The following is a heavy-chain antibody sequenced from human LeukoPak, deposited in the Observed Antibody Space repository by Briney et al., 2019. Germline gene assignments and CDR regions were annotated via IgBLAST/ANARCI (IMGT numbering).Heavy chain of an antibody. CDR3: GRETYNYDILTGPKRGGFDY. V-gene: IGHV4-59*01. J-gene: IGHJ4*02. CDR2: IYYSGST. Sequence: SETLSLACTVSGVSFSSYYWSWIRQPPGKGLEWVGYIYYSGSTNYNPSLKSRVTISVDTSKTQSSLKLSSVTAADTAVYYCGRETYNYDILTGPKRGGFDYWGQGTLVTVSS. CDR1: GVSFSSYY. D-gene: IGHD3-9*01.